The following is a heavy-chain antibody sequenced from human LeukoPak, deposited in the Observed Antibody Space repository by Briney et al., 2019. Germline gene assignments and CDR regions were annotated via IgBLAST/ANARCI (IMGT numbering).Heavy chain of an antibody. CDR2: ISGSGGST. V-gene: IGHV3-23*01. CDR1: GFSFTNCA. CDR3: AKDRDGDYQKIDY. D-gene: IGHD4-17*01. Sequence: GGSLRLSCAGSGFSFTNCAMSWVRQAPGKGLEWVSAISGSGGSTYYADSVKGRFTISRDNSKNTLYLQMNSLRAEDTAVYYCAKDRDGDYQKIDYWGRGTLVTVSS. J-gene: IGHJ4*02.